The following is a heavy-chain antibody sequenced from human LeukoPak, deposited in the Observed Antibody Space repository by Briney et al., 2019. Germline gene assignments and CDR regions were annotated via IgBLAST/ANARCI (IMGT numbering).Heavy chain of an antibody. CDR2: ISGDGDST. Sequence: QPGRSLRLSCAASEFTFSSYGMHWVRQAPGKGLEWVSAISGDGDSTYYADSVRGRFIISRDTFKNTLFLQLKSLRAEDTAIYYCAKLEGSGWSGYMDVWGKGTTVIVS. J-gene: IGHJ6*03. CDR3: AKLEGSGWSGYMDV. CDR1: EFTFSSYG. V-gene: IGHV3-23*01. D-gene: IGHD6-19*01.